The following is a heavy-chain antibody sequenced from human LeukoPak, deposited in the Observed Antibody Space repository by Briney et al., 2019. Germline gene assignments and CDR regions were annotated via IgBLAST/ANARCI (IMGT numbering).Heavy chain of an antibody. V-gene: IGHV3-30*18. CDR3: AKVLYSGSLSY. D-gene: IGHD1-26*01. J-gene: IGHJ4*02. CDR2: ISYDGSNK. CDR1: GFTFSNYG. Sequence: GGSLRLSCAASGFTFSNYGMHWVRQAPGKGLEWVAVISYDGSNKYYADSVKGRFTISRDNSKNTLYLQMNSLRAEDTAVYYCAKVLYSGSLSYWGQGTLVTVSS.